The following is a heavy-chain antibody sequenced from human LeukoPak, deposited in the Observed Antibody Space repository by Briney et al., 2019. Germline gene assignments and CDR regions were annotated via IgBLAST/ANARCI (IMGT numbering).Heavy chain of an antibody. CDR3: ARDDGAYCGGDCYSGDY. V-gene: IGHV1-69*01. D-gene: IGHD2-21*01. CDR1: GGTFSSYA. J-gene: IGHJ4*02. Sequence: SVKVSCKASGGTFSSYAISWVRQAPGQGLEWMGGIVPIFGTANYAQKFQGRVTITADESTSTAYMELSSLRSEDTAVYYCARDDGAYCGGDCYSGDYWGQGTLVTVSS. CDR2: IVPIFGTA.